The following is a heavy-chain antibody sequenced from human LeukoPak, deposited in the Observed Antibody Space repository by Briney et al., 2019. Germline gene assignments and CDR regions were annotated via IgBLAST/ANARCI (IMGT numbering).Heavy chain of an antibody. J-gene: IGHJ6*02. CDR1: GFTLRTYA. V-gene: IGHV3-23*01. CDR2: ISGSGGST. CDR3: AKSGGLSGSGRLAMDV. Sequence: GSLRLSCAASGFTLRTYAVSCVRLAPGKGLEWVSGISGSGGSTYYADSVKGRFTSSRDNSNNTLYVQMNSLRVEDTAVYYCAKSGGLSGSGRLAMDVWGQGTTVTVSS. D-gene: IGHD3-10*01.